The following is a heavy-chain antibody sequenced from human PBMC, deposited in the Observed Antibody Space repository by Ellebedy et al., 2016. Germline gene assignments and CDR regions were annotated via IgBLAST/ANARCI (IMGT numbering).Heavy chain of an antibody. CDR2: IYYTGSS. D-gene: IGHD3-9*01. V-gene: IGHV4-30-4*01. Sequence: SETLSLXXTVSGASITSGDYYWSWIRQSPGKGLEWIGYIYYTGSSYKNPSLKSRVTISVDTSKNQFSLNLTSVTAADTAVYYCARESSGLFDPWGQGTLITVSS. CDR1: GASITSGDYY. CDR3: ARESSGLFDP. J-gene: IGHJ5*02.